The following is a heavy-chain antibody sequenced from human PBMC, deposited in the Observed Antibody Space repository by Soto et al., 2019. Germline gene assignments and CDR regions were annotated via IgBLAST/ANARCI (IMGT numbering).Heavy chain of an antibody. V-gene: IGHV4-34*01. CDR3: VNHYYDSSGDAFDI. Sequence: SETLSRTCAVYGGSFSCYYWSWIRQPPGKGLEWIGEINHSGSTNYNPSLKSRVTISVDTSKNQFSLKLSSVTAADTAVYYCVNHYYDSSGDAFDIWGQGTMVTVSS. CDR2: INHSGST. CDR1: GGSFSCYY. D-gene: IGHD3-22*01. J-gene: IGHJ3*02.